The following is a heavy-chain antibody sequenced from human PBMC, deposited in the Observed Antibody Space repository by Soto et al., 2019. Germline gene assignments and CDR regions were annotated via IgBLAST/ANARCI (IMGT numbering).Heavy chain of an antibody. CDR1: GGTFNTYA. CDR3: ARQFHVHTPAFVY. J-gene: IGHJ4*02. Sequence: QVQLVQSGAEMKKPGSSVKVSCQASGGTFNTYAMNWVRQAPGQGPEWMGDISPMFGAANYAPKFQGRVTITSDESTGTSYMQLSSLTSDDTALYFCARQFHVHTPAFVYWGQGTLVTGSS. CDR2: ISPMFGAA. D-gene: IGHD3-16*01. V-gene: IGHV1-69*19.